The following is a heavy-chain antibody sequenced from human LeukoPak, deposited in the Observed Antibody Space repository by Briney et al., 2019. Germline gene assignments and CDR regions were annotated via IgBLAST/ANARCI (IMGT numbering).Heavy chain of an antibody. Sequence: ASVKVSCKASGYTFTSYGISWVRQAPGQGLEWMGWISAYNGNTNYAQKLQGRVTMTTDTSTSTAYMELRSLRSDDTAVYYCARAPLYSSSRGIEFDYWGQGTLVTVSS. CDR2: ISAYNGNT. CDR3: ARAPLYSSSRGIEFDY. V-gene: IGHV1-18*01. CDR1: GYTFTSYG. D-gene: IGHD6-6*01. J-gene: IGHJ4*02.